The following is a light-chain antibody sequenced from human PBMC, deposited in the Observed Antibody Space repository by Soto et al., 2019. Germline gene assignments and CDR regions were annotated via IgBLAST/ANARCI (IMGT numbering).Light chain of an antibody. CDR1: QNVFSNSNNKNY. V-gene: IGKV4-1*01. CDR2: WAS. J-gene: IGKJ4*01. CDR3: QQYYGSPLT. Sequence: DTVMTQSPDSLAVSLGERATINCKSSQNVFSNSNNKNYLAWFQQKPGQPPKLLIYWASTRESGVPDRFSGSGSGTEFTLTISSLQAEDVAVYYCQQYYGSPLTFGGGTKLEIK.